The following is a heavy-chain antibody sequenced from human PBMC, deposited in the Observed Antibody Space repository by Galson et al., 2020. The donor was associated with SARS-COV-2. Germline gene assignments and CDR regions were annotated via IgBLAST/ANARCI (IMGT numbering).Heavy chain of an antibody. CDR3: AKGEDSSGNRGYFDY. V-gene: IGHV3-23*01. Sequence: GESLKISCAASGFTFSNYAMSWVRQAPGKGLEWVSGISGSGGSTYYADSVKGRITLSRDNSKNTLYLQMDSLGAEDTAVYYCAKGEDSSGNRGYFDYWGQGTLVTVAS. J-gene: IGHJ4*02. CDR1: GFTFSNYA. CDR2: ISGSGGST. D-gene: IGHD6-19*01.